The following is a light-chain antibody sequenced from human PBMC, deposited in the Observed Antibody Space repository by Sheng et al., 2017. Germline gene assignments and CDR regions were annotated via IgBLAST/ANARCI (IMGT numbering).Light chain of an antibody. V-gene: IGKV3-15*01. Sequence: ETVMTQSPATLSVSPGERATLSCRASQSVGSDLAWYQQKPGQAPRLLIYGASTRATGVPARFSGSGSETEFTLTISSLQSEDYAVYYCEQYNDWPPITFGQGHDWRLN. CDR3: EQYNDWPPIT. CDR1: QSVGSD. CDR2: GAS. J-gene: IGKJ5*01.